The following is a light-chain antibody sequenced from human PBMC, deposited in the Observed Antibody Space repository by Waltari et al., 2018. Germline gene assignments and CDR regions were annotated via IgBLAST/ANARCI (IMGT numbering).Light chain of an antibody. V-gene: IGLV1-44*01. Sequence: QSVLAQPPSAPGTPRQRVTISCSGSNSNIGRNTVNWYQQFPGTAPTLLVYNNFKRPSGVPDRFSGSKSGTSAYLAILGVRPEDEADYYCATWDDSLNGPVFGGGTKLTVL. CDR3: ATWDDSLNGPV. CDR1: NSNIGRNT. J-gene: IGLJ2*01. CDR2: NNF.